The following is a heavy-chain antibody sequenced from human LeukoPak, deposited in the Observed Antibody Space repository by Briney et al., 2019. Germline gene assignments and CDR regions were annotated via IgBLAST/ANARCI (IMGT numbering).Heavy chain of an antibody. CDR3: AKARGSGSYYIFDY. D-gene: IGHD3-10*01. Sequence: GGSLRLSCAASGFTFSSYGMHWVRQAPGKGLEWVAVIWYDGSNKYYADSVKGRFTISRDNSKNTLYLQMNSLRAEDTAVYYCAKARGSGSYYIFDYWGQGTLVTVSS. J-gene: IGHJ4*02. CDR1: GFTFSSYG. CDR2: IWYDGSNK. V-gene: IGHV3-33*06.